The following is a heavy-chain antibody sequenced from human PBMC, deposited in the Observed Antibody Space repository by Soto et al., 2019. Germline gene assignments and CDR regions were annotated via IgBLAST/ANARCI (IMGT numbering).Heavy chain of an antibody. V-gene: IGHV3-53*01. J-gene: IGHJ6*02. Sequence: AGGSLRLSCAASGFTVSSNYMSWVRQAPGKGLEWVSVIYSGGSTYYADSVKGRFTISRDNSKNTLYLQMNSLRAEDTAVYYCARDPRGDYYYYGMDVWGQGTTVTVSS. CDR3: ARDPRGDYYYYGMDV. D-gene: IGHD3-16*01. CDR1: GFTVSSNY. CDR2: IYSGGST.